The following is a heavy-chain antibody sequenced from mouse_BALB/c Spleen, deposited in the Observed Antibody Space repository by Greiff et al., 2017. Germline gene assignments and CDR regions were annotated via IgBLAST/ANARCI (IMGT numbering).Heavy chain of an antibody. CDR1: GFSLTSYG. V-gene: IGHV2-9*02. J-gene: IGHJ2*01. CDR3: ARVTRGEGYYFDY. CDR2: IWAGGST. D-gene: IGHD2-12*01. Sequence: VQLVESGPGLVAPSQSLSITCTVSGFSLTSYGVHWVRQPPGKGLEWLGVIWAGGSTNYNSALMSRLSISKDNSKSQVFLKMNSLQTDDTAMYYCARVTRGEGYYFDYWGQGTTLTVAS.